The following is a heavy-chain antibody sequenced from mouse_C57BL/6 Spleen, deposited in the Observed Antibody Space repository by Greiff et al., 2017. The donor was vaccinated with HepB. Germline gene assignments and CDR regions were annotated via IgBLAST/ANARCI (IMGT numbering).Heavy chain of an antibody. J-gene: IGHJ3*01. CDR3: ARHGYGNYAWFAY. Sequence: DVQLVESGGDLVKPGGSLKLSCAASGFTFSSYGMSWVRQTPDKRLEWVATISSGGSYTYYPDSVKGRFTISRDNAKNTLYLQMSSLKSEDTAMYYCARHGYGNYAWFAYWGQGTLVTVSA. CDR1: GFTFSSYG. V-gene: IGHV5-6*01. CDR2: ISSGGSYT. D-gene: IGHD2-10*02.